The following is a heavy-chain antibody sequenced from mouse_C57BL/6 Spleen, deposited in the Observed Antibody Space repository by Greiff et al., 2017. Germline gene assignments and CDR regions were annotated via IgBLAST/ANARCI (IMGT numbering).Heavy chain of an antibody. CDR3: ARSRTAQATDYAMDY. Sequence: EVQRVESGAELVKPGASVKLSCTASGFNIKDYYMHWVKQRTEQGLEWIGRIDPEDGETKYAPKFQGKATIPADTSSNTAYLQLSSLTSEDTAVYYCARSRTAQATDYAMDYWGQGTSVTVSS. CDR2: IDPEDGET. CDR1: GFNIKDYY. D-gene: IGHD3-2*02. J-gene: IGHJ4*01. V-gene: IGHV14-2*01.